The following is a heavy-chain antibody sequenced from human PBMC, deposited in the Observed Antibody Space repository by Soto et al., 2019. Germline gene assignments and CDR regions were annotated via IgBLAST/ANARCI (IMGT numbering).Heavy chain of an antibody. CDR2: ISPGDSDT. J-gene: IGHJ6*02. CDR3: ARHTKTAIFGVVQYGMDV. V-gene: IGHV5-51*01. CDR1: GYSFTSYW. Sequence: GESLKISCKGSGYSFTSYWIGWVRQMPGKGLEWMGIISPGDSDTRYSPSFQGQVTISADKSISTAYLQWSSLKASDTAMYYCARHTKTAIFGVVQYGMDVWGQGTTVTSP. D-gene: IGHD3-3*01.